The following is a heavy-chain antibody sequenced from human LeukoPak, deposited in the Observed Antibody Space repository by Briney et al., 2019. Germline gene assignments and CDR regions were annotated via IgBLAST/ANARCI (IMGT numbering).Heavy chain of an antibody. CDR1: GGSFSGYY. V-gene: IGHV4-34*01. D-gene: IGHD2-8*01. J-gene: IGHJ4*02. Sequence: SETLSLTCGVNGGSFSGYYWSWIRQSPGKGLEWIGEINHRGSTSYNPSLQSRVIISVDTSKNHFSLKLTSLTAADTAVYYCARESYCSNGVCSPGNFDFWGRGTLVTVSS. CDR3: ARESYCSNGVCSPGNFDF. CDR2: INHRGST.